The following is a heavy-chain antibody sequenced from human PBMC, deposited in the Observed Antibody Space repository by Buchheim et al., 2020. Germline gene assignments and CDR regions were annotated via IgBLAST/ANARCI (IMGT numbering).Heavy chain of an antibody. V-gene: IGHV1-69*08. CDR3: ARDAYSSGWYGTCWFDP. J-gene: IGHJ5*02. Sequence: QVQLVQSGAEVKKPGSSVKVSCKASGGTFSSYTISWVRQAPGQGLEWMGRIIPILGIANYAQKFQGRVTITADKSTSTAYMELSSLRSEDTAVYYCARDAYSSGWYGTCWFDPWGQGTL. CDR1: GGTFSSYT. D-gene: IGHD6-19*01. CDR2: IIPILGIA.